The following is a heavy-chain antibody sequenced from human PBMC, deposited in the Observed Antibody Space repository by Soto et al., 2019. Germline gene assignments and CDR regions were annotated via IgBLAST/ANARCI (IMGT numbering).Heavy chain of an antibody. V-gene: IGHV3-23*01. CDR3: AKGGAVLLDPFDV. Sequence: GQLLESGGGMGQPGGSLRLSCAASGFTFSSFAMNWVRLPPGRGLEWVAAVTSSASSTHYADSVKGRFTISRDNSKNTLYLQMNSLRADDTAVYYCAKGGAVLLDPFDVWGQGTMVTVSS. J-gene: IGHJ3*01. CDR2: VTSSASST. CDR1: GFTFSSFA. D-gene: IGHD1-26*01.